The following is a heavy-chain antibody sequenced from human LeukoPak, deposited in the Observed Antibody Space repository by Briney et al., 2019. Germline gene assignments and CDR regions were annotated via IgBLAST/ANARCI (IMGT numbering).Heavy chain of an antibody. CDR3: ASSVGERAVVVPAAITH. CDR1: GGTFSSYA. J-gene: IGHJ4*02. Sequence: SVKVSCKASGGTFSSYAISWVRQAPGQGLEWMGGIIPIFGTANYAQKFQGRVTITADESTSTAYMELSSLRSEDTAVYYCASSVGERAVVVPAAITHWGQGTLVTVSS. D-gene: IGHD2-2*01. V-gene: IGHV1-69*01. CDR2: IIPIFGTA.